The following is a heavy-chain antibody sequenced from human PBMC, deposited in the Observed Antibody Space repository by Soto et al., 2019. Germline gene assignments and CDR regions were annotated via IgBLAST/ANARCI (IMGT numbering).Heavy chain of an antibody. D-gene: IGHD3-22*01. Sequence: VDSVRVSFKASGYTFTSYDMHWVRQAPGQGLEWMGIINPSGGSTSYAQKFQGRVTMTRDTSTSTVYMELSSLRSEDTAVYYCARVRRSSGYYYGYWCQGTPVTVSS. CDR3: ARVRRSSGYYYGY. J-gene: IGHJ4*02. CDR2: INPSGGST. V-gene: IGHV1-46*01. CDR1: GYTFTSYD.